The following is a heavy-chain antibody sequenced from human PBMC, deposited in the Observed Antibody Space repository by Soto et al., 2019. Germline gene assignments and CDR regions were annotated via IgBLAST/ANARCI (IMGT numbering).Heavy chain of an antibody. V-gene: IGHV4-61*01. J-gene: IGHJ3*02. CDR3: ASTGVVGASGAFAI. Sequence: SETLSLTCTVSGGSVSSGSYYWSWIRQPPGKGLEWIGYIHNSGSTKYNPSLKSRVTMSLDTSKNQFSLKLTSVTAADAAVYYCASTGVVGASGAFAIWGQGTMVTV. D-gene: IGHD1-26*01. CDR2: IHNSGST. CDR1: GGSVSSGSYY.